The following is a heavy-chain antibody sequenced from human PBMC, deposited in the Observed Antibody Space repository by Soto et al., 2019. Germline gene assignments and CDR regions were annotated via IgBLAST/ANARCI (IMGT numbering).Heavy chain of an antibody. Sequence: QVQFAQSGGGVVQPGRSLRLSCAASGFSFGNYAMHWVRQAPGKGLEWVAVISSDGGNQYYADSVKGRFIISTVISKNTLFLQMNSLRAEDTAVYYCAGGKMSVTGPTAVYNWFDPWCQGTLVTVSS. CDR3: AGGKMSVTGPTAVYNWFDP. D-gene: IGHD6-19*01. J-gene: IGHJ5*02. CDR2: ISSDGGNQ. CDR1: GFSFGNYA. V-gene: IGHV3-30-3*01.